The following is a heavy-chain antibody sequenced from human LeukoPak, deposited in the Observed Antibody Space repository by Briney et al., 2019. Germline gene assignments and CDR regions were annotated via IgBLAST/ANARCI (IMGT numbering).Heavy chain of an antibody. V-gene: IGHV1-69*04. D-gene: IGHD4-17*01. CDR3: ATEHYGDSPFDY. Sequence: ASVKVSCKASGGTFSSYAISWVRQAPGQGLEWMGRIIPILGIANYAQKFQGRVTITADKSTSTAYMELSSLRSEDTAVYYCATEHYGDSPFDYWGQGTLVTVSS. CDR2: IIPILGIA. J-gene: IGHJ4*02. CDR1: GGTFSSYA.